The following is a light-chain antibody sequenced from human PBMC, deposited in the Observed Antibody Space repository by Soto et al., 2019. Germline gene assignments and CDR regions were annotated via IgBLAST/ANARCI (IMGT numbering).Light chain of an antibody. Sequence: QSVLTQPPSVSAAPGQKVTISCSGRSSNIGNNYVVWYQQLPGTAPKLLIYDNDKRPSGIPDRFSGSKSGTSATLGITGLQTGDEADYYCASWDRSLRVGVFGGGTKVTVL. V-gene: IGLV1-51*01. CDR1: SSNIGNNY. J-gene: IGLJ3*02. CDR2: DND. CDR3: ASWDRSLRVGV.